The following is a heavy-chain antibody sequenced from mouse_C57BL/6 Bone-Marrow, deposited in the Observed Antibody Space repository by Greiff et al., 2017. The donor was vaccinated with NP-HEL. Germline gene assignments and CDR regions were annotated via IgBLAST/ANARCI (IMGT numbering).Heavy chain of an antibody. D-gene: IGHD1-1*01. CDR3: ASRMYYYGKGAMDY. J-gene: IGHJ4*01. CDR1: GYSITSDY. Sequence: EVKLQESGPGLAKPSQTLSLTCSVTGYSITSDYWNWIRKFPGNTLEYMGYISYSGSTYYNPSLKSRISITRDTSKNQYYLQLNSVTTEDTATYDSASRMYYYGKGAMDYWGKGTSVTVSS. V-gene: IGHV3-8*01. CDR2: ISYSGST.